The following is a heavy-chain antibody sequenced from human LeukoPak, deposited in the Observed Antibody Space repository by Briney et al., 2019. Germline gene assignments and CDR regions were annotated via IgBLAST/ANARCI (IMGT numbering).Heavy chain of an antibody. Sequence: GGSLRLSCAASGFPFGDFAMTWVRQVPRGVLQWVSTITRSGQNTYYADSVKGRFTISRDDYKGMLYLQMNSLRAEDTAMYYCVKDDYCSIPGCVIDALVVWGQGTVVTVSS. CDR1: GFPFGDFA. D-gene: IGHD4-11*01. CDR2: ITRSGQNT. V-gene: IGHV3-23*01. CDR3: VKDDYCSIPGCVIDALVV. J-gene: IGHJ3*01.